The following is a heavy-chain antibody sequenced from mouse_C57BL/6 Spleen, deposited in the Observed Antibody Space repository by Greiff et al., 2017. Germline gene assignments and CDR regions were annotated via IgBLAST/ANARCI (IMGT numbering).Heavy chain of an antibody. CDR2: FNPGSGGT. J-gene: IGHJ1*03. D-gene: IGHD1-1*01. CDR1: GYAFTTYP. V-gene: IGHV1-54*01. Sequence: VQLQQSGAELVRPGTSVKVSCKASGYAFTTYPIEWVKQRPGQGLEWIGVFNPGSGGTNYNEKFKGKATLTADKSSSTAYMQLSSLTSEDSAVYFCAREGSSWYFDVWGTGTTVTVSS. CDR3: AREGSSWYFDV.